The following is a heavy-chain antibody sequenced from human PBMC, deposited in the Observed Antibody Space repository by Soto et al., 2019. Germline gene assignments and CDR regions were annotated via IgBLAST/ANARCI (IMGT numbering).Heavy chain of an antibody. CDR3: AREGGAGHNWNSTYYYYYSYMDV. V-gene: IGHV3-48*01. D-gene: IGHD1-7*01. Sequence: EVQLVESGGGLVQPGGSLRLSCAASGFTFSSYSMNWVRQAPGKGLEWVSYISSSSSTIYYADSVKGRFTISRDNAKNSLYLQMNSLRAEDTAVYYCAREGGAGHNWNSTYYYYYSYMDVWGKGTTVTVSS. J-gene: IGHJ6*03. CDR1: GFTFSSYS. CDR2: ISSSSSTI.